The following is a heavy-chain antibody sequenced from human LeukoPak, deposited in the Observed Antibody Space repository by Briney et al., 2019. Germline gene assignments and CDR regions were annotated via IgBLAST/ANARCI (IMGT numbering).Heavy chain of an antibody. J-gene: IGHJ4*02. Sequence: SETLSLTCTVSGDSISSGYYFWSWIRQPAGKGLEWIGRIYTSGDTNYSPSLKSRVTISVDTSKNQFSLQLTSVTAADTAVYYCAREGGSFYDSTGLDFWGQGTLVTVS. CDR2: IYTSGDT. CDR3: AREGGSFYDSTGLDF. V-gene: IGHV4-61*02. CDR1: GDSISSGYYF. D-gene: IGHD3-22*01.